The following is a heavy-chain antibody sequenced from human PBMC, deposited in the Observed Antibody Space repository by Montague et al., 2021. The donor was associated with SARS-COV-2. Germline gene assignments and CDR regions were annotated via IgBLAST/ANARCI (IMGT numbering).Heavy chain of an antibody. Sequence: SETRSLTCAVYVGSFSGYYWSWIRQSPGKGLEWIGEINHTGSTKYNPSLKSRVTISVDTSKNQFSLKLSSVSAADTAVYYCARADYGGNRYWYFDLWGRGTLVPVSS. CDR1: VGSFSGYY. CDR2: INHTGST. CDR3: ARADYGGNRYWYFDL. V-gene: IGHV4-34*01. J-gene: IGHJ2*01. D-gene: IGHD4-23*01.